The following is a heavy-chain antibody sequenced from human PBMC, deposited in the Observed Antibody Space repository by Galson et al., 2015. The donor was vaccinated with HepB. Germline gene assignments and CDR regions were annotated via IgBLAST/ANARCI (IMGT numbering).Heavy chain of an antibody. Sequence: SLRLSCAASGFTFSSYGMHWVRQAPGKGLDWVAVVLYDGSNTYYADSVKGRFTISRDNSRSTLYLQMNSLRADDTAVYYCVKDGLPGSSIAARGGDSDFDYWGQGTLVTVSS. CDR1: GFTFSSYG. J-gene: IGHJ4*02. V-gene: IGHV3-30*18. CDR3: VKDGLPGSSIAARGGDSDFDY. D-gene: IGHD6-6*01. CDR2: VLYDGSNT.